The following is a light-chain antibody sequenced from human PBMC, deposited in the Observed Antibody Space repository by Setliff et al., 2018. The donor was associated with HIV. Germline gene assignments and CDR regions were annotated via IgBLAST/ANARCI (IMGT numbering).Light chain of an antibody. J-gene: IGLJ2*01. V-gene: IGLV3-1*01. CDR1: KLGEKY. CDR3: QAWDSSTAV. CDR2: QDN. Sequence: SYELAQPPSVSVSPGQTASITCAGDKLGEKYASWYKQKPGQSPVLVIYQDNKRPSGIPERFSGSNSGNTATLTISGTQAMDEADYYCQAWDSSTAVFGGGTKVTVL.